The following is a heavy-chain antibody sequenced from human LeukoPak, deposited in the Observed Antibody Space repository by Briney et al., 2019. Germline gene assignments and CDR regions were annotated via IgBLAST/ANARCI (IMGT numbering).Heavy chain of an antibody. V-gene: IGHV3-53*01. CDR2: LYSGGDT. J-gene: IGHJ4*02. CDR1: GFTVSSNY. Sequence: GGSLRLSCAASGFTVSSNYMNWVRQAPGKGLEWVSVLYSGGDTYYTDSVKGRFTISRDNSKNTLYLQMNSLRVEDTAVYYCARARGSGSLDFDCWGQGTLVTVSS. D-gene: IGHD6-19*01. CDR3: ARARGSGSLDFDC.